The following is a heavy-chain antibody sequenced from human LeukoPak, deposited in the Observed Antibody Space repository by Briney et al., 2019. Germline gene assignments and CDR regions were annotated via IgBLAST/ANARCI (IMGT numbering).Heavy chain of an antibody. CDR3: AREETPGAVDAFDI. V-gene: IGHV4-4*02. Sequence: SETLSLTCAVSGGSISSSNWWSWVRQPPGKGLEWIGDISHSGNTNYNPSLKSRVTISVDMSRNQFSLDLHSVTAADTAVYYCAREETPGAVDAFDIWAKGQWSPSLQ. J-gene: IGHJ3*02. D-gene: IGHD4-23*01. CDR1: GGSISSSNW. CDR2: ISHSGNT.